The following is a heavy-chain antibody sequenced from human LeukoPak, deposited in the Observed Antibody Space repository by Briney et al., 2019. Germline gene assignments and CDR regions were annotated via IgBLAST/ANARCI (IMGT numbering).Heavy chain of an antibody. Sequence: SLXCAVXXGSXSSXXSSWSXIXQXXXXXXXXIGYSYHSGSTYYNSSLKSRVTISVDRSKNQFSLKLNSVTAADTAVYYCARGPRVATTDFDSWGQGTLVTVSS. CDR3: ARGPRVATTDFDS. V-gene: IGHV4-30-2*01. CDR1: XGSXSSXXSS. J-gene: IGHJ4*02. D-gene: IGHD5-12*01. CDR2: SYHSGST.